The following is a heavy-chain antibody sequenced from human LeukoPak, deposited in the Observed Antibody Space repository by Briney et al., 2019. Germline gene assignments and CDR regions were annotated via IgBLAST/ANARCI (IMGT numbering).Heavy chain of an antibody. Sequence: PETLSLTCTVSGDSINNYYWSWIRQPPGKGLEWIGYIYYSGSTTYNPSLKSRVTISVDTSKNQFSLKLSSVTAADTAVYYCARRGYYGSGTYFYSWFDPWGQGTLVTVSS. J-gene: IGHJ5*02. V-gene: IGHV4-59*08. CDR3: ARRGYYGSGTYFYSWFDP. CDR2: IYYSGST. D-gene: IGHD3-10*01. CDR1: GDSINNYY.